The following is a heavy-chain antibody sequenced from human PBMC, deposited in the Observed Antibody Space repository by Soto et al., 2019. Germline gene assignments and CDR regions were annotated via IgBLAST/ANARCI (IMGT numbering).Heavy chain of an antibody. CDR1: GYTFTSYG. V-gene: IGHV1-18*01. CDR3: ARVGGWGCSGGTSWFDY. D-gene: IGHD2-15*01. Sequence: QVQLVQSGAEVKKPGASVKVSCKASGYTFTSYGISWVRQAPGQGLEWMGWISGYNGNTNYAQKLQGRVTMTTDRSTSTAYMELRSLRPDDTAMYYCARVGGWGCSGGTSWFDYWGQGTLVTVSS. CDR2: ISGYNGNT. J-gene: IGHJ4*02.